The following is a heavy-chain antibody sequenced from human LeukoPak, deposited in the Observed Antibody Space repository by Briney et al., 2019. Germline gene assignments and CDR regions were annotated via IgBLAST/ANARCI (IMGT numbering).Heavy chain of an antibody. CDR1: GYTFTGYY. J-gene: IGHJ4*02. CDR3: ARVSPSAHQLLSSDY. CDR2: INPNSGVT. Sequence: ASVKVSCKASGYTFTGYYMHWVRQAPGQGLELMGCINPNSGVTNYAQKFQGRVTMTTDTSTTTAYMELGSLRSDDTAVYYCARVSPSAHQLLSSDYWGQGTQVTVSS. D-gene: IGHD2-2*01. V-gene: IGHV1-2*02.